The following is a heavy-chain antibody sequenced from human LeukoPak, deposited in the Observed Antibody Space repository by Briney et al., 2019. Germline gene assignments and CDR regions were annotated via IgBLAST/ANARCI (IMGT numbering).Heavy chain of an antibody. J-gene: IGHJ4*02. Sequence: ASVKVSCKASGGTFSSYAISWVRQAPGQGLEWMGWISAYNGNTNYAQKLQGRVTMTTDTSTSTAYMELRSLRSDDTAVYYCATESLGYCSGGSCQEGYWGQGTLVTVSS. CDR3: ATESLGYCSGGSCQEGY. D-gene: IGHD2-15*01. CDR1: GGTFSSYA. CDR2: ISAYNGNT. V-gene: IGHV1-18*01.